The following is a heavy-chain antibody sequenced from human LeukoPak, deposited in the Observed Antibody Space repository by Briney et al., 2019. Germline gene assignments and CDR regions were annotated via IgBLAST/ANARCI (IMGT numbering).Heavy chain of an antibody. CDR3: ARFPGY. CDR2: IKYDGSEI. CDR1: GFTLSSYW. D-gene: IGHD3-10*01. J-gene: IGHJ4*02. V-gene: IGHV3-7*01. Sequence: GGSLRLSCAASGFTLSSYWMSWVRQAPGKGLEWVANIKYDGSEIDYVDSVKGRFTISRDNAKNSLYLQMNSLRAEDTAVYYCARFPGYWGQGTLVTVSS.